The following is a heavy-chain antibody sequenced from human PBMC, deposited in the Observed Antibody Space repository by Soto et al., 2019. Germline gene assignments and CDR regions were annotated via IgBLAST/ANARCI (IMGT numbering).Heavy chain of an antibody. CDR1: GFTFSGYW. J-gene: IGHJ6*02. CDR3: THCSGESCHGGYFGMDV. D-gene: IGHD2-15*01. V-gene: IGHV3-74*01. Sequence: EAQVVESGGGVVQPGGSLRLSCAGSGFTFSGYWMHWVRQSPGKGPVWVSRINSDGTTTAYADSMKGRFTISRDNSKNTLYLQMSSLRAEDTAVYYCTHCSGESCHGGYFGMDVWGQGTTVTVSS. CDR2: INSDGTTT.